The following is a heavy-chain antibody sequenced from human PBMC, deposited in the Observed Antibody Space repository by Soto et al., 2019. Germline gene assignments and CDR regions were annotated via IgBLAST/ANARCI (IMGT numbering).Heavy chain of an antibody. D-gene: IGHD1-26*01. V-gene: IGHV3-30*18. CDR2: MSHDETQE. J-gene: IGHJ4*02. CDR3: VKDWSFFAF. CDR1: GFTFSSYG. Sequence: QVQLVESGGGVVQPGRSLRLSCAASGFTFSSYGMHWVRQAPGRGLEWVAVMSHDETQEYYADSVKGRFTISRDNSNYFLYLQMNSLRAEDTAIYYCVKDWSFFAFWGQGTLVAVSS.